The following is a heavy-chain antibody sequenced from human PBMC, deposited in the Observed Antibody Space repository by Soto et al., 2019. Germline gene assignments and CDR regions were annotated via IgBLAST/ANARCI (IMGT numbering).Heavy chain of an antibody. Sequence: GASVKVSCKASGYTFTNYGISWVRQAPGQGLEWMGWNGAYNDNTKYAQRFQGRVTMTTDTSTSTAYMELRSLRSDDTAVYYCARDAPTRSEAWSDPWGEGTLITVSS. D-gene: IGHD5-12*01. CDR3: ARDAPTRSEAWSDP. CDR1: GYTFTNYG. J-gene: IGHJ5*02. CDR2: NGAYNDNT. V-gene: IGHV1-18*01.